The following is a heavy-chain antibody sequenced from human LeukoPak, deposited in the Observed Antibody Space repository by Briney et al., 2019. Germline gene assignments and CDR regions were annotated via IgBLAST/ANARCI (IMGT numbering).Heavy chain of an antibody. CDR2: IYYSGRT. D-gene: IGHD4-17*01. V-gene: IGHV4-59*01. CDR1: GGPISGYY. J-gene: IGHJ3*02. Sequence: SETLSLTCTVSGGPISGYYWNWIRQPPGKGLEWIGSIYYSGRTSFNGSLKTRITMSVDTSKNQFSLKLSSVTAADTAVYYCARLRFDAFDIWGQGTMVTVSS. CDR3: ARLRFDAFDI.